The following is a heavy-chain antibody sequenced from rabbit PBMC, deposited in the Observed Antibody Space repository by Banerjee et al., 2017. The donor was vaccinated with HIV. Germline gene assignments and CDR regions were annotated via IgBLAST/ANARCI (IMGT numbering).Heavy chain of an antibody. J-gene: IGHJ4*01. V-gene: IGHV1S40*01. CDR3: ARDLGGVIGWNFNL. D-gene: IGHD1-1*01. CDR1: GFSFSNKYV. CDR2: INTISGDT. Sequence: QSLQESGGGLFQPGGSLALTCKASGFSFSNKYVMCWVRQAPGKGLEWIACINTISGDTVYASWAKGRFTISKTSSTTVTLQMTSLTAADTATYFCARDLGGVIGWNFNLWGPGTLVTVS.